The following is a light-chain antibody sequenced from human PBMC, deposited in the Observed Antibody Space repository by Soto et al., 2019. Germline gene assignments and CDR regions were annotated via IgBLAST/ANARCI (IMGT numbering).Light chain of an antibody. V-gene: IGKV1-9*01. CDR3: QQLRTYPYT. CDR1: QDISSY. J-gene: IGKJ2*01. Sequence: DIQLTQSPSLLSASVGDRVTITCRASQDISSYLAWYQQKPGRAPELLIHGAHSLHSGVPSRFSGSGSGTEFSLTISSLQPEDFATYYCQQLRTYPYTFGQGTKLDIK. CDR2: GAH.